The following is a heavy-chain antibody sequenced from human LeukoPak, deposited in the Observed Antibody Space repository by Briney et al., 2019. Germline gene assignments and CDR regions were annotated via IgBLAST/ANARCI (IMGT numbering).Heavy chain of an antibody. CDR1: GYTFTGYY. D-gene: IGHD3-22*01. Sequence: ASVKVSCKASGYTFTGYYMHWVRQAPGQGLEWMGWINPNSGGTNYAQKFQGRVTMTRDTSISTAYMELSRLRSDDTAVYYCAREVVVVISDAFDIWGQGTMVTVSS. V-gene: IGHV1-2*02. J-gene: IGHJ3*02. CDR3: AREVVVVISDAFDI. CDR2: INPNSGGT.